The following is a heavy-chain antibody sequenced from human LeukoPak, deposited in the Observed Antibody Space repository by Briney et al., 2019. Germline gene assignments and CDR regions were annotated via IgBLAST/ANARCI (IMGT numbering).Heavy chain of an antibody. D-gene: IGHD4-17*01. V-gene: IGHV3-9*01. CDR2: ISWNSGSI. CDR3: AKDFKGGLDYRDYSFDY. Sequence: GGSLRLSCAASGFTFDDYAMHWVRQAPGKGLEWVSGISWNSGSIGYADSVKGRFTISRDNAKNSLYLQMNSLRAEDTALYYCAKDFKGGLDYRDYSFDYWGQGTLVTVSS. CDR1: GFTFDDYA. J-gene: IGHJ4*02.